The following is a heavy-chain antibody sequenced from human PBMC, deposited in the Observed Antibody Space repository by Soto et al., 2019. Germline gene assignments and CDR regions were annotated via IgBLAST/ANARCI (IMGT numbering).Heavy chain of an antibody. CDR1: GYTFTSYG. V-gene: IGHV1-18*01. D-gene: IGHD3-9*01. CDR3: ATGPYYDILPGYYILPVDY. Sequence: ASVKVSCKASGYTFTSYGISWVRQAPGQGLERMGWISAYNGNTNYAQKLQGRVTMTTDTSTSTAYMKLRSLRSDDTAVYCCATGPYYDILPGYYILPVDYWGQGTLVTVSS. CDR2: ISAYNGNT. J-gene: IGHJ4*02.